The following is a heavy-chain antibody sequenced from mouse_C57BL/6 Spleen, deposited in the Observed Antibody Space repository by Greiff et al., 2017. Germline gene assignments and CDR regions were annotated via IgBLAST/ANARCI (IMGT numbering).Heavy chain of an antibody. CDR1: GYTFTSYW. D-gene: IGHD2-4*01. CDR2: IYPGSGST. CDR3: ASRGPYDYDVGWYFDV. J-gene: IGHJ1*03. Sequence: QVQLQQPGAELVKPGASVKMSCKASGYTFTSYWITWVKQRLGQGLEWIGDIYPGSGSTNYNEKFKSKATLTVDTSSSTAYMQLSSLTSEDSAVYYCASRGPYDYDVGWYFDVWGTGTTVTVSS. V-gene: IGHV1-55*01.